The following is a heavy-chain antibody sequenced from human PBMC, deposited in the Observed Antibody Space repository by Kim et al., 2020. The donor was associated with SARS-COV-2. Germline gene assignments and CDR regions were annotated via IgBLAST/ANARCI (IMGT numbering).Heavy chain of an antibody. CDR1: GGTFSSYA. D-gene: IGHD5-12*01. CDR2: IIPIFGTA. V-gene: IGHV1-69*13. J-gene: IGHJ3*02. CDR3: ASPSSDGYNHHDAFDI. Sequence: SVKVSCKASGGTFSSYAISWVRQAPGQGLEWMGGIIPIFGTANYAQKFQGRVTITADESTSTAYMELSSLRSEDTAVYYCASPSSDGYNHHDAFDIWGQGTMVTVSS.